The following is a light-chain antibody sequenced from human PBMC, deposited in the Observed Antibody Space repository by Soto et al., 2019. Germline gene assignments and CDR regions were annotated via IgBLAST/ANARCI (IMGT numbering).Light chain of an antibody. V-gene: IGKV1-9*01. J-gene: IGKJ1*01. CDR1: QGISNN. CDR3: QQYNSYWT. CDR2: GES. Sequence: DIHLTQTPSFLSASVGDRFTITFRASQGISNNLAWYQQKPRKTPTLLIYGESTLHSGVPSRFRGSGSGTEFTLTISSLQPDDFATYYCQQYNSYWTFGQGTKVDIK.